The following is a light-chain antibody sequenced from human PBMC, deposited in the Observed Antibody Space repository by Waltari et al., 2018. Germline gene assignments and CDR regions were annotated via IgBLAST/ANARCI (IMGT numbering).Light chain of an antibody. V-gene: IGLV1-44*01. CDR2: SNK. CDR3: AAWDDSLNGWV. J-gene: IGLJ3*02. CDR1: SSNIGSNT. Sequence: SVLTQPPSASGTPGQRVTIPCSGSSSNIGSNTVNWYQQLPGTAPKLLIYSNKQRPSGVPDRFSGSKSGTSASLAISGLQSEDEADYYCAAWDDSLNGWVFGGGTKLTVL.